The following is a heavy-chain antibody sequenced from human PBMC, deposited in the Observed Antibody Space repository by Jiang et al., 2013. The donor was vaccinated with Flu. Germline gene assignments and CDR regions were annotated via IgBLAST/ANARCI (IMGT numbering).Heavy chain of an antibody. Sequence: LLKPSETLSLTCTVSGGSISSSSYYWGWIRQPPGKGLEWIGSIYYSGSTYYNPSLKSRVTISVDTSKNQFSLKLSSVTAADTAVYYCARGFYDFWSGLDGAYFQHWGQGTLVTVSS. J-gene: IGHJ1*01. CDR1: GGSISSSSYY. CDR2: IYYSGST. V-gene: IGHV4-39*07. D-gene: IGHD3-3*01. CDR3: ARGFYDFWSGLDGAYFQH.